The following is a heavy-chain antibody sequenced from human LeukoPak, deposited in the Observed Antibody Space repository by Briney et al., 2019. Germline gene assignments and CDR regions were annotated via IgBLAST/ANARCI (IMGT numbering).Heavy chain of an antibody. J-gene: IGHJ6*02. V-gene: IGHV3-30*18. Sequence: GGSLRRSCAASGFTFSSYGMHWVRQAPGNGLEWLAGISYDGSNKYYADSVKGRFTISRDNSKNTLYLQMNSLRAEDTAMSYCAKEWKSGSYLYSYYYYGMDVWGQGTTVTVSS. CDR2: ISYDGSNK. CDR3: AKEWKSGSYLYSYYYYGMDV. CDR1: GFTFSSYG. D-gene: IGHD1-26*01.